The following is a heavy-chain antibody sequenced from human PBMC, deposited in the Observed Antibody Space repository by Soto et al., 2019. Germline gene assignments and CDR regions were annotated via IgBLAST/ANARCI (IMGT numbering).Heavy chain of an antibody. J-gene: IGHJ4*02. V-gene: IGHV4-59*12. CDR2: IYYSGST. D-gene: IGHD6-13*01. Sequence: SETLSLTCTVSGGSISSYYWSWIRQPPGKGLEWIGYIYYSGSTNYNPSLKSRVTISVDMSKNQFSLKLSSVTAEDTAVYYCAKDQGSSWYEIDYWGQGTLVTVSS. CDR3: AKDQGSSWYEIDY. CDR1: GGSISSYY.